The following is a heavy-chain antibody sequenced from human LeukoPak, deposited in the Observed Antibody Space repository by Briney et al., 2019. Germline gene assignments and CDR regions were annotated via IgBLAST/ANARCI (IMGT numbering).Heavy chain of an antibody. Sequence: GGSLRLSCAASGSYWMHWVRQAPGKGLVWVSHINSDGSWTSYADSVKGRFTISKDNSQNTLYLQVNSLRAEDTAVYYCATHFPYCSSGSCSYFDYWGQGTLVTVSS. CDR1: GSYW. CDR2: INSDGSWT. CDR3: ATHFPYCSSGSCSYFDY. V-gene: IGHV3-74*01. J-gene: IGHJ4*02. D-gene: IGHD2-15*01.